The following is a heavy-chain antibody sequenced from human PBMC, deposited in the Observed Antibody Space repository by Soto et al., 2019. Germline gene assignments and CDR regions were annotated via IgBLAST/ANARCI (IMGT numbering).Heavy chain of an antibody. J-gene: IGHJ4*02. CDR2: MNPNSGNT. D-gene: IGHD1-26*01. CDR3: AGEKVGTTGIDF. CDR1: GYTFTGYD. Sequence: QAQLVQSPDELKKPGASMKVSCKASGYTFTGYDMNWVRQATGLGLEWMGWMNPNSGNTDYAQNFQGTVTCTRDNSITTANTELTSLRDEAAAVYYCAGEKVGTTGIDFWGQGPLAPVFS. V-gene: IGHV1-8*03.